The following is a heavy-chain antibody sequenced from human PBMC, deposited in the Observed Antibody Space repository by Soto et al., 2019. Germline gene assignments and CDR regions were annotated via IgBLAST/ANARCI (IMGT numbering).Heavy chain of an antibody. D-gene: IGHD2-8*01. J-gene: IGHJ3*02. V-gene: IGHV5-51*01. CDR2: IYPGDSET. Sequence: GESLKISCKGSGYSFTSYWIGWVRQMPGKGLGWMGIIYPGDSETRYSPSFQGQVTISACKSISTPYLQWSSLKASDTAMYSCARLAFMVYSIASFDIWGQGTMVTVSS. CDR3: ARLAFMVYSIASFDI. CDR1: GYSFTSYW.